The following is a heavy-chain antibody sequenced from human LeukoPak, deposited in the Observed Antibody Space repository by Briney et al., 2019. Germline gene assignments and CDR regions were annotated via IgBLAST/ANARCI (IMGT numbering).Heavy chain of an antibody. CDR2: VLDSGCSP. CDR3: AILGGHPLHNLFVAV. CDR1: GFPLNSYA. Sequence: PGGSLRLPCAASGFPLNSYAMRWVRQAPGRGLAGVSGVLDSGCSPYYAHAVKGRFTISRDNSNNTLYLQMNSLRGHGTAVYYCAILGGHPLHNLFVAVWGKGTTVAVSS. J-gene: IGHJ6*04. V-gene: IGHV3-23*01. D-gene: IGHD3-16*01.